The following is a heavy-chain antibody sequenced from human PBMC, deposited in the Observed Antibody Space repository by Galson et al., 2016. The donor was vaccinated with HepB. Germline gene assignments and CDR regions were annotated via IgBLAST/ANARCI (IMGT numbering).Heavy chain of an antibody. Sequence: CAISGDSVSSHSVTWSWIRQSPSRGLEWLGRTYYRSKWYNDYDVSVTSRITINPDTSKNQFYLHLNSVTPEDTAVYYCTRSGGPLGTYMVVDHFDYWGQGTLVTVSS. CDR3: TRSGGPLGTYMVVDHFDY. CDR1: GDSVSSHSVT. J-gene: IGHJ4*02. V-gene: IGHV6-1*01. D-gene: IGHD5-18*01. CDR2: TYYRSKWYN.